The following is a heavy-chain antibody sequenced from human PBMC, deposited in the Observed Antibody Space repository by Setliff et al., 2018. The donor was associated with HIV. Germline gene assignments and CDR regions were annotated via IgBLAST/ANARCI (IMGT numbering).Heavy chain of an antibody. Sequence: ASVKVSCKASGYTFVDYYIHWVRQAPGQGLEWVGFINPNTGGTHYGQKFQGRVTMTRDTSISAAYMDLSRLTSDDTAVFYCARAPYHYDGRGNDFNWFDPWGQGTLVTVSS. CDR3: ARAPYHYDGRGNDFNWFDP. V-gene: IGHV1-2*02. J-gene: IGHJ5*02. D-gene: IGHD3-22*01. CDR1: GYTFVDYY. CDR2: INPNTGGT.